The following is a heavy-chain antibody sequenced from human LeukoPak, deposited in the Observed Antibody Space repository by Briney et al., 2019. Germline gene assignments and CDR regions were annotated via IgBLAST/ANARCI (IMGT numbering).Heavy chain of an antibody. D-gene: IGHD4-17*01. V-gene: IGHV3-30*18. CDR3: AKDPRTADAFDI. CDR1: GFTFSSYG. CDR2: ISYDGSNK. J-gene: IGHJ3*02. Sequence: PGGSLRLSCAASGFTFSSYGMHWVRQAPGKGLEWVAVISYDGSNKYYADSVKGRFTISRDNSKNTLYLQMNSLRAEDTAVYYCAKDPRTADAFDIWGQGTMVTVSS.